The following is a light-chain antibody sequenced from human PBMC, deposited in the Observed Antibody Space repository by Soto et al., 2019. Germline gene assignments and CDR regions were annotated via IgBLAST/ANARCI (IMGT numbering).Light chain of an antibody. CDR1: QGISSY. J-gene: IGKJ4*01. CDR3: QQVNVYPST. CDR2: AAS. Sequence: DIQLTQSPSFLSASVGDRVTITRRASQGISSYLAWYQQKPVKAPKLLIYAASTLQSGVPSRFSGSGSGTEFTLTISSLQPEDFATYYCQQVNVYPSTFGGGTKVEIK. V-gene: IGKV1-9*01.